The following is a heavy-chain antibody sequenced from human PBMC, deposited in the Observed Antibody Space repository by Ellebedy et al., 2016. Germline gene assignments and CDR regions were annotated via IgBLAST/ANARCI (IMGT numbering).Heavy chain of an antibody. D-gene: IGHD5-18*01. Sequence: SETLSLSXTVSGGSISSYYWSWIRQPPGKGLEWIGYIYYSGSTNYNPSLKSRVTISVDTSKNQFSLKLSSVTAADTAVYYCGAREARTAMVDFFDYWGQGTLVTVSS. CDR3: GAREARTAMVDFFDY. V-gene: IGHV4-59*01. J-gene: IGHJ4*02. CDR1: GGSISSYY. CDR2: IYYSGST.